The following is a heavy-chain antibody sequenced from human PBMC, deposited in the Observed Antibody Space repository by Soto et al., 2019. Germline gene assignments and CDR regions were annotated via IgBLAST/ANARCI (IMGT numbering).Heavy chain of an antibody. CDR1: GGTFSSYA. Sequence: SVKVSCKASGGTFSSYAISWVRQAPGQGLEWMGGIIPIFGTANYAQKFQGRVTITADESTSTVYMELSSLRSEDTAVYYCARPPTFYGSGSYDGMDVWGQGTTVTVSS. CDR2: IIPIFGTA. V-gene: IGHV1-69*13. D-gene: IGHD3-10*01. J-gene: IGHJ6*02. CDR3: ARPPTFYGSGSYDGMDV.